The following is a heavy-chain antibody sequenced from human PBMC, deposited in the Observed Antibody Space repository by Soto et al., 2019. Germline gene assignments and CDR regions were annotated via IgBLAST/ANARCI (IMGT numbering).Heavy chain of an antibody. Sequence: PGGSLRLSCAASGFTFSTYWMHWVRQAPGKGLVWVSRIDTDGSSTNYADSVKGRFTISRDNAKNTLYLQMNSLRAEDTAVYYCANSGGYCNDGSCYQSHSSWGQGT. V-gene: IGHV3-74*01. CDR1: GFTFSTYW. CDR3: ANSGGYCNDGSCYQSHSS. D-gene: IGHD2-15*01. CDR2: IDTDGSST. J-gene: IGHJ5*02.